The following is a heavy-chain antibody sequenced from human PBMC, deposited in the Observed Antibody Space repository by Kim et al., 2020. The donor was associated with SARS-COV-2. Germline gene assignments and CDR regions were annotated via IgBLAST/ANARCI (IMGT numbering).Heavy chain of an antibody. V-gene: IGHV3-30*18. Sequence: GGSLRLSCAASGFTFSSYGMHWVRQAPGKGLEWVAVISYDGSNKYYADSVKGRFTISRDNSKNTLYLQMNSLRAEDTAVYYCAKRGDGYNLFIDYWGQGTLVTVSS. D-gene: IGHD5-12*01. J-gene: IGHJ4*02. CDR2: ISYDGSNK. CDR3: AKRGDGYNLFIDY. CDR1: GFTFSSYG.